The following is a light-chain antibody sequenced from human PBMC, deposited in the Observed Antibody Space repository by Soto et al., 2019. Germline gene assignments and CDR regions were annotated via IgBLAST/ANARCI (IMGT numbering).Light chain of an antibody. CDR2: EGS. CDR1: SSDIGSYNL. V-gene: IGLV2-23*01. CDR3: CSYARTSTYV. Sequence: QSALTQPASVSGSPGQSITISCTGTSSDIGSYNLVSWYQQHPGKAPKLMTYEGSKRPSGVSNRFSGSKSGSRDSLTISGLQAEDEADYYCCSYARTSTYVFGSGTKLTVL. J-gene: IGLJ1*01.